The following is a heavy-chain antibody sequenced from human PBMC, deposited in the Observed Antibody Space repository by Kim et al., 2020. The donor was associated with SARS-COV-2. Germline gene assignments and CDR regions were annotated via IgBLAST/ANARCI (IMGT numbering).Heavy chain of an antibody. CDR2: IYTSGST. J-gene: IGHJ6*02. CDR3: ARERFGELLYGYYYGMDV. CDR1: GGSISSGSYY. Sequence: SETLSLTCTVSGGSISSGSYYWSWIRQPAGKGLEWIGRIYTSGSTNYNPPLKSRVTISVDTSKNQFSLKLSSVTAADTAVYYCARERFGELLYGYYYGMDVWGQGTTVTVSS. V-gene: IGHV4-61*02. D-gene: IGHD3-10*01.